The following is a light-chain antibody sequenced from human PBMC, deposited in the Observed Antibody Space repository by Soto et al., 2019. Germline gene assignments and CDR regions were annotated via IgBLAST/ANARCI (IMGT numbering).Light chain of an antibody. J-gene: IGKJ1*01. V-gene: IGKV1-9*01. CDR2: SAS. Sequence: DIQLTQSPSFLSASVGDRVTITCRASQGISNYLAWYQQKPGKAPELLVYSASTLQSGVPSRFSGSGSGTDFTLTISSLQPEDFATYYCQQLNSYPPWTFGQGTKVDIK. CDR3: QQLNSYPPWT. CDR1: QGISNY.